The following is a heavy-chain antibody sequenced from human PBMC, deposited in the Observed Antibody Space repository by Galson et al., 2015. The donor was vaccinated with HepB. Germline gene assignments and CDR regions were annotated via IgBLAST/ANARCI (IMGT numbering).Heavy chain of an antibody. CDR3: ARDIIGDAISITMVRGVIINSRFDY. CDR1: GFTFSSYA. J-gene: IGHJ4*02. V-gene: IGHV3-30*04. CDR2: ISYDGSNK. D-gene: IGHD3-10*01. Sequence: SLRLSCAASGFTFSSYAMHWVRQAPGKGLEWVAVISYDGSNKYYADSVKGRFTISRDNSKNTLYLQMNSLRAEDTAVYYCARDIIGDAISITMVRGVIINSRFDYWGQGTLVTVSS.